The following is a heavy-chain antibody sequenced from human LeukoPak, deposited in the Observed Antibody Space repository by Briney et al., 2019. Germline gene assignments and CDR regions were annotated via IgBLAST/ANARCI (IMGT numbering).Heavy chain of an antibody. J-gene: IGHJ6*02. CDR3: ARGQYRYGVHYYYAMDV. V-gene: IGHV1-18*01. CDR1: GYTFSSYG. Sequence: ASVKVSCKASGYTFSSYGISWVRQAPGQGLEWMGWISADNGDTMYVEKLQGRVTMTRDTSTSTAYMEVRSLGSDDTAVYYCARGQYRYGVHYYYAMDVWGQGTTVTVSS. CDR2: ISADNGDT. D-gene: IGHD5-18*01.